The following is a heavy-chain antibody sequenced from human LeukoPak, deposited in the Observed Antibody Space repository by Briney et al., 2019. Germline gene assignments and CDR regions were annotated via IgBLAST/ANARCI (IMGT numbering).Heavy chain of an antibody. Sequence: SQTLSLTCTVSGGSISSGSYYWSWIRRPAGKGLEWIGRIYTSGSTNYNPSLKSRVTISVDTSKNQFSLKLSSVTAADTAVYYCARGGGSYYYDSSGLYWGQGTLVTVSS. D-gene: IGHD3-22*01. CDR3: ARGGGSYYYDSSGLY. CDR2: IYTSGST. CDR1: GGSISSGSYY. V-gene: IGHV4-61*02. J-gene: IGHJ4*02.